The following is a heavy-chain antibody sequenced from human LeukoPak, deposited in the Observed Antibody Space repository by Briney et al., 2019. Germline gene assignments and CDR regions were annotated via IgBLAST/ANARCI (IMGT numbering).Heavy chain of an antibody. CDR1: GYTFTGYY. CDR3: ARDRGGKGSAVFH. Sequence: ASVKVSFKASGYTFTGYYMHWVRQAPGQGLEWMGWIRPHTGETHSAQRFQDRVTMTTDTSTTTAYMELRSLRFDDTAVYYCARDRGGKGSAVFHWGQGSLVTVSS. D-gene: IGHD3-10*01. J-gene: IGHJ4*02. CDR2: IRPHTGET. V-gene: IGHV1-2*02.